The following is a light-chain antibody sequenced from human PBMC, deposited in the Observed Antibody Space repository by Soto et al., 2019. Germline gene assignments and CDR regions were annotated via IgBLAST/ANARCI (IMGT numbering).Light chain of an antibody. CDR3: QQYDDFPRT. CDR1: QDISKY. V-gene: IGKV1-33*01. J-gene: IGKJ2*01. Sequence: DIQMTQSPTSLAASVGDKVSITCQAGQDISKYLNWYQQQPGKAPKLLIYDGFNLEAGVPSRFSGSASGTLFTLTISSLQHEDFATYYCQQYDDFPRTFGQGTK. CDR2: DGF.